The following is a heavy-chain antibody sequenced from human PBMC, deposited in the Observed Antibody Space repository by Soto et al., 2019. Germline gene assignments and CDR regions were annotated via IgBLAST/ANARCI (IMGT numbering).Heavy chain of an antibody. J-gene: IGHJ4*02. CDR2: INSGGRT. CDR1: GLTCSSYA. CDR3: AKGDTGISTCFDF. D-gene: IGHD5-18*01. V-gene: IGHV3-23*01. Sequence: EVQLLESGGGLVQPGGSLRLSCAASGLTCSSYATSWVRQAPGTGLDLLSTINSGGRTYSSDTVKGRFTISSDKPKNPLYLQMDSLRGEDTAVYYCAKGDTGISTCFDFWGQGTLVTVSS.